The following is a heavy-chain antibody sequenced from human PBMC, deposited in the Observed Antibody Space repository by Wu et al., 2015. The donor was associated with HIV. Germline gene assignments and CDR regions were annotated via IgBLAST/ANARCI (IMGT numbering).Heavy chain of an antibody. CDR3: ASGIQAGGANY. J-gene: IGHJ4*01. D-gene: IGHD2-21*01. CDR2: LNPNTGAA. Sequence: QVQLVQSGAEVKKPGASVKVSCKTSGYSFTAYYLHWVRQTPGQGLEWMGRLNPNTGAADSAERFQGRVTLTRDTSISTAYMVLNRLRLDDTAVYYCASGIQAGGANYWGQGTLVTVSS. V-gene: IGHV1-2*02. CDR1: GYSFTAYY.